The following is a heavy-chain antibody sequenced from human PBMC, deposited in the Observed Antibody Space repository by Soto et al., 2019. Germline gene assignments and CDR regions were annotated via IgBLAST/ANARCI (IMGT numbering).Heavy chain of an antibody. V-gene: IGHV1-69*13. D-gene: IGHD5-18*01. Sequence: SVKVSCKASGGSFRSYAFSWVRQAPGQGLEWMGGIIPVFGTVNYAQKFQGRVTITADESTTTVHMELSSLRSEDTAVYYCARGDTAIVRGNYCYGMDVWGQGTTVTVSS. CDR3: ARGDTAIVRGNYCYGMDV. J-gene: IGHJ6*02. CDR2: IIPVFGTV. CDR1: GGSFRSYA.